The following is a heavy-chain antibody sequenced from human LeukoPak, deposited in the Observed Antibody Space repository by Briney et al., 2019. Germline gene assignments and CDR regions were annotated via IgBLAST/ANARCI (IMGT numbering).Heavy chain of an antibody. J-gene: IGHJ4*02. Sequence: PGGSLRLSCAASGFTVSSNYMSWVRQAPGKGLEWVSVIYSGGSTYYADSVKGRFTISRDNSKNTLYLQMNSLRAEDTAVYYCAKARGGSSSPFDYWGQGTLVTVSS. CDR3: AKARGGSSSPFDY. CDR2: IYSGGST. D-gene: IGHD6-6*01. V-gene: IGHV3-53*01. CDR1: GFTVSSNY.